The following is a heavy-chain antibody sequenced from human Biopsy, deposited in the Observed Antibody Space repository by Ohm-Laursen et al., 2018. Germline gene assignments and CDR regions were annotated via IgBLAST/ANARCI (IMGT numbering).Heavy chain of an antibody. CDR1: GAALSGYS. Sequence: GSLRLSCAASGAALSGYSMTWVRQAPGKGLEWVSSITGGSNYINYADSVKGRLTISRENAKNSLYLQLDSLRVEYTAVYYCAAERLPSGIGGPWLDPWGQGTLVTVSS. J-gene: IGHJ5*02. D-gene: IGHD3-16*01. V-gene: IGHV3-21*06. CDR2: ITGGSNYI. CDR3: AAERLPSGIGGPWLDP.